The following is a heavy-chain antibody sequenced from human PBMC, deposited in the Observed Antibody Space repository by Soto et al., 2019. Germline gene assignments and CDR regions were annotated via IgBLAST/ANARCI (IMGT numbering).Heavy chain of an antibody. V-gene: IGHV4-39*01. CDR2: VYYRGRS. CDR3: VSQRTTVPTQAYFDY. Sequence: ETLSLTCAVSGVSVTNSSYYWGWIRQSPGKGLEWIGSVYYRGRSYSKSSVKSRVTISVDTSKNRFSLSLNSATASDTAVYFCVSQRTTVPTQAYFDYWGPGALVTVSS. CDR1: GVSVTNSSYY. D-gene: IGHD4-17*01. J-gene: IGHJ4*02.